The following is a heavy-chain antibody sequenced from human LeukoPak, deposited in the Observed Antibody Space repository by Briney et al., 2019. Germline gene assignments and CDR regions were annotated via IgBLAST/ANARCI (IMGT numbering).Heavy chain of an antibody. CDR3: ARGPNFNYDFWSGSRSGYDY. CDR2: TYYRSKWYN. V-gene: IGHV6-1*01. Sequence: SQTLSLTCAISGDSVSSNSAAWNWIRQSPSRGLEWLGRTYYRSKWYNDYAVSVKSRITINPDTSKNQFSLQLNSVTPEDTAVYYCARGPNFNYDFWSGSRSGYDYWGQGTLVIVSS. D-gene: IGHD3-3*01. J-gene: IGHJ4*02. CDR1: GDSVSSNSAA.